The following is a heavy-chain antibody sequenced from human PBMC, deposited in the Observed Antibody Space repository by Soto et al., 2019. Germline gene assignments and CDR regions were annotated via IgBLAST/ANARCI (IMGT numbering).Heavy chain of an antibody. D-gene: IGHD2-15*01. CDR2: IWYDGSNK. Sequence: GGSLRLSCAASGFTFSSYGMHWVRQAPGKGLEWVAVIWYDGSNKYYADSVKGRFTISRDNSKNTLYLQMNSLRAEDTAVYYCARDLGVGAARDGPVYYGMDVWGQGTTVTVSS. J-gene: IGHJ6*02. CDR3: ARDLGVGAARDGPVYYGMDV. V-gene: IGHV3-33*01. CDR1: GFTFSSYG.